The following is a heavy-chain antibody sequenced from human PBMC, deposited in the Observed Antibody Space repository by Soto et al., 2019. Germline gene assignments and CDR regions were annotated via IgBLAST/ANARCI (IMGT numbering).Heavy chain of an antibody. Sequence: GGSLRLSCVASGFTFSDYYIHWIRRAPGKGLEWISYISGNGEIIQYAASARGRFTISRDNSKNTLYLQMSSLRAEDTAVYYCARDRYDFWSGYYTGAAGYYYGMDVWGQGTTVTVSS. D-gene: IGHD3-3*01. V-gene: IGHV3-11*01. CDR3: ARDRYDFWSGYYTGAAGYYYGMDV. CDR1: GFTFSDYY. J-gene: IGHJ6*02. CDR2: ISGNGEII.